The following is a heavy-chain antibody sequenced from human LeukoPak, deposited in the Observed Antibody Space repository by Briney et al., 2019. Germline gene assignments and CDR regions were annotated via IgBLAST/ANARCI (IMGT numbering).Heavy chain of an antibody. J-gene: IGHJ4*02. CDR3: ARDRDRSGSQND. CDR2: ISADNGDT. Sequence: ASVKVSCKASGYTFTSYGIGWVRQAPGQGLEWMAWISADNGDTNYAQKFQGRVTLTTDTSTTTAYMELRTLRSDDTAVYYCARDRDRSGSQNDWGQGTLVTVSS. V-gene: IGHV1-18*01. CDR1: GYTFTSYG. D-gene: IGHD1-26*01.